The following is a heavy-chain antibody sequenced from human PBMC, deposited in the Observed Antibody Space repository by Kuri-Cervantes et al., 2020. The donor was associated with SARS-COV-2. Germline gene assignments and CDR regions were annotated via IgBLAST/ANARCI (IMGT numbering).Heavy chain of an antibody. D-gene: IGHD1-20*01. Sequence: GGSLRLSCAASGFTFRSYSMIWVRRAPGKGLEWVSSISSSSSYIYYADSVKGRFTISRDNAKNSLYLQMNSLRAEDTAVYYCARDRYNWNIDYWGQGTLVTVSS. V-gene: IGHV3-21*01. CDR2: ISSSSSYI. J-gene: IGHJ4*02. CDR3: ARDRYNWNIDY. CDR1: GFTFRSYS.